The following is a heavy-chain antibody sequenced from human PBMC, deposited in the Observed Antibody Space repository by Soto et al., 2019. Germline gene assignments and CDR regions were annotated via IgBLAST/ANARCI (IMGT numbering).Heavy chain of an antibody. CDR3: ARDGSAGDFDY. J-gene: IGHJ4*02. CDR1: GYTFTTYF. D-gene: IGHD6-19*01. Sequence: QVQLVQSGAEMKKPGASVKVSCKASGYTFTTYFIHWVRQAPGQGLEWMGIVRPSGGNTAYAQRFQGRLTMTRDTSTSTVYMELSSLRSDDTAVYYCARDGSAGDFDYWGQGTLVTVSS. CDR2: VRPSGGNT. V-gene: IGHV1-46*01.